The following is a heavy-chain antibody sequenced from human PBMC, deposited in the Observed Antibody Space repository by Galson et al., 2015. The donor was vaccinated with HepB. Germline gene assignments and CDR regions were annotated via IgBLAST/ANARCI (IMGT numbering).Heavy chain of an antibody. CDR1: GFTFSSYA. Sequence: SLRLSCAASGFTFSSYAMHWVRQAPGKGLEWVAVISYDGSNKYYADSVKGRFTISRDNSKNTLYLQMNSLRAEDTAVYYCAKDRVLRARWSNWFDPWGQGTLVTVSS. D-gene: IGHD2-15*01. J-gene: IGHJ5*02. CDR3: AKDRVLRARWSNWFDP. V-gene: IGHV3-30*04. CDR2: ISYDGSNK.